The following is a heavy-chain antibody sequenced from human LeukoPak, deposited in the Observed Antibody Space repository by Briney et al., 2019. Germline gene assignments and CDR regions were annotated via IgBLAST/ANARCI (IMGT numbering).Heavy chain of an antibody. V-gene: IGHV4-38-2*02. CDR3: ARAPSSYESGNGYPNLGWLDP. J-gene: IGHJ5*02. Sequence: SETLSLTCKVSGYPLGPDYYWGWIRQAPGRGPQWIGGFHRGRIQYNSALKSRVTISIDSSKNQFSLRMWPVTAADTAFYFCARAPSSYESGNGYPNLGWLDPWGQGALVTVSS. D-gene: IGHD5-24*01. CDR1: GYPLGPDYY. CDR2: FHRGRI.